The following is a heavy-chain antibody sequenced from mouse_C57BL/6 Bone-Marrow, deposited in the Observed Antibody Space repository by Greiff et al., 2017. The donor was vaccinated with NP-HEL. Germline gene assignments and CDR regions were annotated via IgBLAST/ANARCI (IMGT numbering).Heavy chain of an antibody. V-gene: IGHV5-9-1*02. J-gene: IGHJ3*01. CDR3: TRWGDYYAWFAY. CDR2: ISSGGDYI. D-gene: IGHD2-1*01. Sequence: EVQGVESGEGLVKPGGSLKLSCAASGFTFSSYAMSWVRQTPEKRLAWVAYISSGGDYIYYADTVKGRFTISRDNARNTLYLQMSSLKSEDTAMYYCTRWGDYYAWFAYWGQGTLVTVSA. CDR1: GFTFSSYA.